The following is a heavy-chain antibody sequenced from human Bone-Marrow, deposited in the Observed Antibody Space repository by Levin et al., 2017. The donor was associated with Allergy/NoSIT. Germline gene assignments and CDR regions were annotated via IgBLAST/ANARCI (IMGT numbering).Heavy chain of an antibody. D-gene: IGHD5-18*01. CDR2: TSYDGTNK. V-gene: IGHV3-30*04. CDR1: GFTFSSYV. J-gene: IGHJ6*02. CDR3: ARTRGYSYGSGGMDV. Sequence: GGSLRLSCAASGFTFSSYVMHWARKAPGKGLEWLTVTSYDGTNKYYTGSVMGRFTISRDNSKSTLYLQMNSVILQDTAVYYCARTRGYSYGSGGMDVWGQGTTVTVAS.